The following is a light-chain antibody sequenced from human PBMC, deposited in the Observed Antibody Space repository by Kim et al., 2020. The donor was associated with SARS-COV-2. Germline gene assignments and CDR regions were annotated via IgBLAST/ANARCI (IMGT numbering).Light chain of an antibody. V-gene: IGKV1-5*03. J-gene: IGKJ4*01. CDR1: QSIDSW. CDR3: QQYNSKRT. Sequence: DIQMTQSPSTLSASVGDRVTITCRASQSIDSWLAWYQQKPGKAPNLLIYKASTLESGVPSRFSGSGSGTEFTLTISSLQPDDFATYYCQQYNSKRTFGGGTKVDIK. CDR2: KAS.